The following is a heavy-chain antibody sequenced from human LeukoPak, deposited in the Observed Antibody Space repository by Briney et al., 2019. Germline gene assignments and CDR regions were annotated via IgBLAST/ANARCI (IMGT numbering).Heavy chain of an antibody. J-gene: IGHJ6*03. CDR3: ARGPDSGSYYYYYYYMDV. Sequence: ASVKVSCKASGGTFSSYAISWVRQAPGKGLEWMGSFDPEDGETIYAQKFQGRLTMTEDTSTDTAYMELSSLRSEDTAVYYCARGPDSGSYYYYYYYMDVWGKGTTVTVSS. CDR1: GGTFSSYA. CDR2: FDPEDGET. V-gene: IGHV1-24*01. D-gene: IGHD3-10*01.